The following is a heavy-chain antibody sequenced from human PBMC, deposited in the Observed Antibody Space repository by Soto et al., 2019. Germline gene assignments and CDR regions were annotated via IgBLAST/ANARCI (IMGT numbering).Heavy chain of an antibody. D-gene: IGHD3-16*02. CDR1: GFTFSSYW. Sequence: EVQLVESGGGLVQPGGSLRLSCAASGFTFSSYWMSWVRQAPGKGLEWVANIKQDGSEKYYVDSVKGRFTISRDNAKNSLYLQMNSLRAEDTAVYYCARAQHYDYVWGSYRYRYYFDYWGQGTLVTVSS. V-gene: IGHV3-7*03. CDR3: ARAQHYDYVWGSYRYRYYFDY. CDR2: IKQDGSEK. J-gene: IGHJ4*02.